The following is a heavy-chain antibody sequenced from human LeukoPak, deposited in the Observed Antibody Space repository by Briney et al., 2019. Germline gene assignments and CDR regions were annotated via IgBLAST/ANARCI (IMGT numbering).Heavy chain of an antibody. CDR2: IYHSGST. CDR3: ARGPLTTRYYYYYGMDV. V-gene: IGHV4-30-2*01. CDR1: GGSISSGGYY. J-gene: IGHJ6*02. D-gene: IGHD4-17*01. Sequence: SQTLSLTCTVSGGSISSGGYYWSWIRQHPGKGLEWIGYIYHSGSTYYNPSLKSRVTISVDRSKNQFSLKLSSVTAADTAVYYCARGPLTTRYYYYYGMDVWGQGTTVTVSS.